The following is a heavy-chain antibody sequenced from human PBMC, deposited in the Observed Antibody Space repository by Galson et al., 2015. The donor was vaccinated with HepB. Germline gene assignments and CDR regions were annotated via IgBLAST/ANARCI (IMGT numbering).Heavy chain of an antibody. Sequence: SVKVSCKASGGTFSSYAISWVRQAPGQGLEWMGGIIPIFGTANYAQKFQGRVTITADESTSTAYMELSSLRSEDTAVYYCARVHSSGYYYGFYAFDIWGQGTMVTVSS. V-gene: IGHV1-69*13. CDR2: IIPIFGTA. J-gene: IGHJ3*02. D-gene: IGHD3-22*01. CDR3: ARVHSSGYYYGFYAFDI. CDR1: GGTFSSYA.